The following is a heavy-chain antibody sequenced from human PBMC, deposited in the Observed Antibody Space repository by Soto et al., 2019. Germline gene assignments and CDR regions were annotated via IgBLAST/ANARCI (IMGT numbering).Heavy chain of an antibody. J-gene: IGHJ4*02. V-gene: IGHV2-70*11. CDR3: ARSRMVRGLLDY. CDR2: FDWDDDK. D-gene: IGHD3-10*01. CDR1: GFSLSTSGMC. Sequence: SGPTLVNPTQTLTLTCTFSGFSLSTSGMCVSWIRQPPGNALELLACFDWDDDKYYSTSLKTSLTISKDTSKNQVVLTMTNMDPVDTATYYCARSRMVRGLLDYWGQGTLVTVSS.